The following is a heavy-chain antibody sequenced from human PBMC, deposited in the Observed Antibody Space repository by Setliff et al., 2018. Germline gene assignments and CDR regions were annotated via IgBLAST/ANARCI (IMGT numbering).Heavy chain of an antibody. Sequence: ASVKVSCKATGYTFTSYAFHWVRQAPGQRLEWMGWINAGNGNTEYSQKFQDRVSITRDTSASTAYMELSSLRSEDTAVYYCAREDRAASSYYYYYYGMDVWGQGTTVTVSS. J-gene: IGHJ6*02. D-gene: IGHD6-13*01. CDR2: INAGNGNT. CDR1: GYTFTSYA. V-gene: IGHV1-3*01. CDR3: AREDRAASSYYYYYYGMDV.